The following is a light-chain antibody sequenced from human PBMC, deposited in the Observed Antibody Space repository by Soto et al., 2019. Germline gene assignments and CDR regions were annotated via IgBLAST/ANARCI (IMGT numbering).Light chain of an antibody. CDR2: VAS. CDR3: QQYNVWPLT. Sequence: EIVMTQSPVTLSVSPGDRATLSCRASQSVNSNLAWYQHKPGQTPQLLIYVASTRATGIPARFSGSGSGTEFTLTISSLQSEDFAVYYCQQYNVWPLTFGGGTKVE. CDR1: QSVNSN. V-gene: IGKV3-15*01. J-gene: IGKJ4*01.